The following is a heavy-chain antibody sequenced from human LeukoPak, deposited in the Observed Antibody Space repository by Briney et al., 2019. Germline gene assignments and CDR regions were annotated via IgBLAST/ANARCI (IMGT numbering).Heavy chain of an antibody. CDR3: ARSRSHITMVRGVILY. J-gene: IGHJ4*02. V-gene: IGHV3-30-3*01. CDR2: ISYDGSNK. Sequence: PGGSLRLSCAASGFTFSSYAMHWVRQAPGKGLEWVAVISYDGSNKYYADSVKGRFTISRDNSKNTLYLQMNSLRAEDTAVYYCARSRSHITMVRGVILYWGQGTLVTVSS. CDR1: GFTFSSYA. D-gene: IGHD3-10*01.